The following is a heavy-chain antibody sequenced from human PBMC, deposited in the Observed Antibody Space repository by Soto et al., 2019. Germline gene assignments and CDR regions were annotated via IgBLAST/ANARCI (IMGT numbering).Heavy chain of an antibody. D-gene: IGHD3-10*01. CDR2: IYPGDYDA. Sequence: PGESLKISCKASGYNFISYWIAWVRQMPGKGLEWMGIIYPGDYDATYSPSFEGQVTFSVDKSITTAYLQWISLKASDTAMYYCARQAYFGSGTYYSDYWGQGTQVTVSS. J-gene: IGHJ4*02. CDR3: ARQAYFGSGTYYSDY. CDR1: GYNFISYW. V-gene: IGHV5-51*01.